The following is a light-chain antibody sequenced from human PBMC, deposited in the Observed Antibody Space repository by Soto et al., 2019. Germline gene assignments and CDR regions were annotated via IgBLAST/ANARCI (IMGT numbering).Light chain of an antibody. J-gene: IGLJ2*01. CDR3: SSYAASNNLGV. Sequence: QSVLTQPPSASGSPGQSVTISCIGTSSDVGGYNYVSWYQQHPGKAPELMIYEVSKRPSGVPDRFSGSKSGNTASLTVSGLQAEDEADYYCSSYAASNNLGVFGGGTKVTVL. V-gene: IGLV2-8*01. CDR1: SSDVGGYNY. CDR2: EVS.